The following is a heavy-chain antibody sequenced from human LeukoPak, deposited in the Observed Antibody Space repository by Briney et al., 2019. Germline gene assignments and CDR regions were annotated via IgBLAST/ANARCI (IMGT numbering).Heavy chain of an antibody. J-gene: IGHJ3*02. CDR2: INHSGST. CDR1: GGSFSGYY. V-gene: IGHV4-34*01. Sequence: SETLSLTCAVYGGSFSGYYWSWIRQPPGKGPEWIGEINHSGSTNYNPSLKSRVTISVDTSKNQFSLKLSSVTAADTAVYYCARMWYYDILTGYYPRDAFDIWGQGTMVTVSS. CDR3: ARMWYYDILTGYYPRDAFDI. D-gene: IGHD3-9*01.